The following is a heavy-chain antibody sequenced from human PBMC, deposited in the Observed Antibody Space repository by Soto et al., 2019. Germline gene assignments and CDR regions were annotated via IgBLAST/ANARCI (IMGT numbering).Heavy chain of an antibody. D-gene: IGHD2-21*01. CDR2: IAAGNGNT. V-gene: IGHV1-3*01. CDR1: GYSFTDYA. CDR3: AKGSRMWTPDY. J-gene: IGHJ4*02. Sequence: ASVKVSCKTSGYSFTDYAILWMRQAPGQALELLGWIAAGNGNTGFSQKLQGRVTVTRDTSATTAYMELTSLRSEDTAVYYCAKGSRMWTPDYWGQGTLVTVSS.